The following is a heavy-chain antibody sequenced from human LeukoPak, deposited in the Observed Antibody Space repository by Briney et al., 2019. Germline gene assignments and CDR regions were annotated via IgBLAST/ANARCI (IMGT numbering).Heavy chain of an antibody. CDR1: GFTFSSYG. V-gene: IGHV3-23*01. J-gene: IGHJ5*02. CDR3: ARDSGGRGWFDP. Sequence: GGTLRLSCAASGFTFSSYGMSWVRQAPGKGLEWVSAISISGGSTYYADSVKGRFTISRDNSKKKLYLQMNSLRAEDTAVYYCARDSGGRGWFDPWGQGTLVTVSS. CDR2: ISISGGST. D-gene: IGHD2-15*01.